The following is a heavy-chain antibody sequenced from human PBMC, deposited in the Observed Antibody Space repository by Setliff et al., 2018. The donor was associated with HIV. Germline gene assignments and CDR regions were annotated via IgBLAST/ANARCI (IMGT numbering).Heavy chain of an antibody. D-gene: IGHD3-10*01. J-gene: IGHJ4*02. CDR3: ARGRDKYGPIDY. CDR2: IFISGIT. Sequence: SETLSLTCTVSGDSISSYYWTWIRQPPGKGLEWIGYIFISGITNYNPSLKSRVTISVDTSRSQFSLKLSSVTAADTAVYYCARGRDKYGPIDYWGQGTLVPVSS. CDR1: GDSISSYY. V-gene: IGHV4-59*01.